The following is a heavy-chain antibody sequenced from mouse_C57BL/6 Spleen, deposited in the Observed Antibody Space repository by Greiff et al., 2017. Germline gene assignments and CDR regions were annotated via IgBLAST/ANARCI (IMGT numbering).Heavy chain of an antibody. D-gene: IGHD2-4*01. Sequence: VQLKESGPGLVAPSQRLSITCTVSGFSLTSYGVHWVRQPPGKGLEWLVVIWSDGSTTYNSALKSRLSISKDNSQSQVFLKMNSLQTDDTAMYYCARHEGVYYDYDNAMDYWGQGTSLTVSS. J-gene: IGHJ4*01. CDR3: ARHEGVYYDYDNAMDY. V-gene: IGHV2-6-1*01. CDR2: IWSDGST. CDR1: GFSLTSYG.